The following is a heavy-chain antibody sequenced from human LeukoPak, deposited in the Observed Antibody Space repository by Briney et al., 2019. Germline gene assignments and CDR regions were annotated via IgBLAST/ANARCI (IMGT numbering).Heavy chain of an antibody. CDR1: GFTFSSYA. V-gene: IGHV3-23*01. D-gene: IGHD6-19*01. Sequence: PGGSLRLSCAASGFTFSSYAMNWVRQAPGKGLEWVSAISGSGDSIYYADSVKGRFTISRDNSKNTLYLQMNSLRAEDTAVYYCAKDSPYSSGWHYYFDYWGQRTLVTVSS. J-gene: IGHJ4*02. CDR3: AKDSPYSSGWHYYFDY. CDR2: ISGSGDSI.